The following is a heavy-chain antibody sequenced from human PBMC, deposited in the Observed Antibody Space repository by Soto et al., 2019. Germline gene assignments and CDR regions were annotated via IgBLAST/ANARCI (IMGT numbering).Heavy chain of an antibody. CDR2: ISYDGSNK. Sequence: GGSLRLSCAASGFTFSSYGMHWVRQAPGKGLEWVAVISYDGSNKYYADSVKGRFTISRDNSKNTLYLQMNSLRAEDTAVYYCAKVVWGGSYYYYYGMDVWGQGTTVTVSS. V-gene: IGHV3-30*18. J-gene: IGHJ6*02. CDR1: GFTFSSYG. D-gene: IGHD1-26*01. CDR3: AKVVWGGSYYYYYGMDV.